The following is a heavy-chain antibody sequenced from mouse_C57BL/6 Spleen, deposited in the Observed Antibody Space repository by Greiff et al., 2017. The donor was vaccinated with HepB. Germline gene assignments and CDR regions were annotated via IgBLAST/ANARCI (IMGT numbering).Heavy chain of an antibody. CDR2: IDPNSGGT. D-gene: IGHD1-1*01. CDR1: GYTFTSYW. J-gene: IGHJ1*03. V-gene: IGHV1-72*01. Sequence: QVQLQQPGAELVKPGASVKLSCKASGYTFTSYWMHWVKQRPGRGLEWIGRIDPNSGGTKYNEKFKSKATLTVDKPSSTAYMQLSSLTPEDSAVYYCARRDYGSSYYWYFDVWGKGTTVTVSS. CDR3: ARRDYGSSYYWYFDV.